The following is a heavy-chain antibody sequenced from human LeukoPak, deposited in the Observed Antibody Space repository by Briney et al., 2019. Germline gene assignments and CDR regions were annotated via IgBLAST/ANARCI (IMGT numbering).Heavy chain of an antibody. J-gene: IGHJ6*03. CDR2: ISGSGGST. CDR1: GFTFSSYA. V-gene: IGHV3-23*01. Sequence: GGSLRLSCAASGFTFSSYAMSWVRQAPGKGLEWVSAISGSGGSTYYADSVKGRFTISADKSISTAYLQWSSLKASDTAMYYCARLFRGWYRTDYYYYMDVWGKGTTVTVSS. CDR3: ARLFRGWYRTDYYYYMDV. D-gene: IGHD6-19*01.